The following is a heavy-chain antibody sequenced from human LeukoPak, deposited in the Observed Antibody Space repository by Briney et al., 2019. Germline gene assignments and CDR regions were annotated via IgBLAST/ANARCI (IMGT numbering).Heavy chain of an antibody. Sequence: GGSLRLSCAASRFTFSDYYMTWIRQAPGKGLEWVSYISRSGSTTYYADSVKGRFTISRDNAKNSLYLQVNNLRAEDTAVYYCAGEWELRGGYYYGLDVWGQGTTVTVSS. CDR2: ISRSGSTT. CDR1: RFTFSDYY. D-gene: IGHD1-26*01. J-gene: IGHJ6*02. V-gene: IGHV3-11*01. CDR3: AGEWELRGGYYYGLDV.